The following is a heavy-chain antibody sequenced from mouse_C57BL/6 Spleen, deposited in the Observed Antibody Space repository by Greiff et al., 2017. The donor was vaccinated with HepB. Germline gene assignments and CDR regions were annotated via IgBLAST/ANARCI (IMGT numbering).Heavy chain of an antibody. CDR3: ARDLGTALDY. CDR2: INYDGSST. J-gene: IGHJ2*01. CDR1: GFTFSDYY. V-gene: IGHV5-16*01. D-gene: IGHD1-2*01. Sequence: EVKVVESEGGLVQPGSSMKLSCTASGFTFSDYYMAWVRQVPEKGLEWVANINYDGSSTYYLDSLKSRFIISRDNAKNILYLQMSSLKSEDTATYYCARDLGTALDYWGQGTTPTFSS.